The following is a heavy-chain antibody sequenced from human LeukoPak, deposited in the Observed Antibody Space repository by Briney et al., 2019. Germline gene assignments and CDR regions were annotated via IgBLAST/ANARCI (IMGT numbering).Heavy chain of an antibody. CDR1: GGTFSSYA. D-gene: IGHD4-17*01. J-gene: IGHJ4*02. Sequence: SVKVSRKASGGTFSSYAISWVRQAPGQGLEWMGGVIPMFATANYASKFQDRVTITADESTSTAYMELRSLRSEDTAVYHCARGLHGDYGYFDYWGQGTLVTVSS. CDR3: ARGLHGDYGYFDY. V-gene: IGHV1-69*13. CDR2: VIPMFATA.